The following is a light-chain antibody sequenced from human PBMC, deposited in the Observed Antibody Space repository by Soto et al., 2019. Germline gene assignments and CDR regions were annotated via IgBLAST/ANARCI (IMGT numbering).Light chain of an antibody. V-gene: IGLV1-47*01. CDR3: AACDDSLSALL. CDR1: SSNIGSNY. J-gene: IGLJ2*01. Sequence: QSVLTQPPSASGTPGQRVTISCSGSSSNIGSNYVYWYQQLPGTAPKLVIYRNNQRPSGVPDRFSGSKSGTSASLAISGLRSDDEADYYCAACDDSLSALLVGGGTKVTVL. CDR2: RNN.